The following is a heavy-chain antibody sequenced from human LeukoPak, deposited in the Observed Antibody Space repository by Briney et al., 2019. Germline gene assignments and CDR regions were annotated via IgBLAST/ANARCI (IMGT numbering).Heavy chain of an antibody. Sequence: GASVKVSCKASGYSFTAYYMHWVRQAPGQGLEWMGWINPNTGDTNYAQNFQGRDTMTRDTSINTAYMELSSLRSDDTAVYHCARDGRHNWNHTAAWHYYYGMDVWGLGTTVTVSS. CDR1: GYSFTAYY. CDR2: INPNTGDT. J-gene: IGHJ6*02. V-gene: IGHV1-2*02. D-gene: IGHD1-14*01. CDR3: ARDGRHNWNHTAAWHYYYGMDV.